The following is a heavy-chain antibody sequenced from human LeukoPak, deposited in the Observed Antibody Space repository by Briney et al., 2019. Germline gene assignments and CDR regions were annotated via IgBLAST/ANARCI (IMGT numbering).Heavy chain of an antibody. D-gene: IGHD3-10*01. CDR1: GGTFSSYT. Sequence: SVKVSCKASGGTFSSYTISWVRQAPGQGLEWMGRIIPVLGIANYAQKFQGRVTITADKSTSTAYMELSSLRSEDTAVYYCSRGFDAYYFDYWGQGTLVTVSS. CDR3: SRGFDAYYFDY. CDR2: IIPVLGIA. J-gene: IGHJ4*02. V-gene: IGHV1-69*02.